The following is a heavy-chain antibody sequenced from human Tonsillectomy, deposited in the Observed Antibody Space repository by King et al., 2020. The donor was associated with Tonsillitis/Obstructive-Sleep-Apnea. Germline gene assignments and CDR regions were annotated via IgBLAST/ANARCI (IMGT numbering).Heavy chain of an antibody. J-gene: IGHJ2*01. V-gene: IGHV4-39*01. CDR3: ARQGGYSSGGSCYPYWYFDL. D-gene: IGHD2-15*01. CDR2: MYYSENT. CDR1: GGSISSSSYY. Sequence: PLQESGPGLVKPSETLSLTCTVSGGSISSSSYYWVWIRQPPGKGLEWIGSMYYSENTYYNPSLKSRVTISVDTSKNQFSLKLSSVTAADTAVYYCARQGGYSSGGSCYPYWYFDLWGRGTLVTVSS.